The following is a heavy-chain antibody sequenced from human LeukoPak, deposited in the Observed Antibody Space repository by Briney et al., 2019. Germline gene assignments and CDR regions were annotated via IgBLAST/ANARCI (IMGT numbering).Heavy chain of an antibody. J-gene: IGHJ4*02. CDR1: GFTFSSYE. CDR3: AKDFGWGDGYNYYFDY. V-gene: IGHV3-48*03. D-gene: IGHD5-24*01. CDR2: ITGSGGNV. Sequence: GGSLILSCAASGFTFSSYEMNWVRQAPGKGLEWVAYITGSGGNVYYADSVKGRFTISRDNSKNTLYLQMNSLRADDTAVYYCAKDFGWGDGYNYYFDYWGQGTLVTVSS.